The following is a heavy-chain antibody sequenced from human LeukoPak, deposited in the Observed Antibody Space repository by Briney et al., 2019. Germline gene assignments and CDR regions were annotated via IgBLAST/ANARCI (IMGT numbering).Heavy chain of an antibody. V-gene: IGHV4-59*01. CDR1: GVSISNYY. D-gene: IGHD2-21*02. J-gene: IGHJ4*02. CDR3: TRDIGDFVSDF. Sequence: SETLSLTCTVSGVSISNYYWSWIRQPPGKGLEWIGYIYYSGSTNYNPSLKSRVIISVDTSKNQFSLKLSSVAAADTAVYYCTRDIGDFVSDFWGQGTLVTVSS. CDR2: IYYSGST.